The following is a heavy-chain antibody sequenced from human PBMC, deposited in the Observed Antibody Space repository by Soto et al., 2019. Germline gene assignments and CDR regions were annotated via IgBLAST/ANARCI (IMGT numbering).Heavy chain of an antibody. D-gene: IGHD3-10*01. CDR2: IYSGGYT. CDR1: GFTVSNNY. V-gene: IGHV3-53*01. CDR3: GSNRGGGGY. J-gene: IGHJ4*02. Sequence: EVQLVESGGGLIQPGGSLRLSCAVSGFTVSNNYMSWVRQAPGKGLEGVSVIYSGGYTAYGDSVKGRFTISRDNSKNTLYLQRNRLAAHAPAVYCGGSNRGGGGYWGQGTLVTVSS.